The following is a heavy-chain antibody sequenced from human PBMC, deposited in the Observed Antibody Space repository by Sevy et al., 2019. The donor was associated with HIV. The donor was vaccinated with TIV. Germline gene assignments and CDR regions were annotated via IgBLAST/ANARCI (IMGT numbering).Heavy chain of an antibody. CDR3: ARPHSSEWPHAFDI. Sequence: GSLRLSCAASGLSVSSNYMTWVRQAPGKGLEWVSVISGGGSTYYTDSVKGRFTISRDTSKNTLYLQMNSLRAEDTAVYYCARPHSSEWPHAFDIWGQGTMVTVSS. D-gene: IGHD3-22*01. V-gene: IGHV3-53*01. CDR2: ISGGGST. J-gene: IGHJ3*02. CDR1: GLSVSSNY.